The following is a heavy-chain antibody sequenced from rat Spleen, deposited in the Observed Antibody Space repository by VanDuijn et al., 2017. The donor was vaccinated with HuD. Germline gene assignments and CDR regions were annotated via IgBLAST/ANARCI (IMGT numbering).Heavy chain of an antibody. CDR1: VYSITSSY. CDR2: ISYSGST. Sequence: EVQLQESGPGLVKPSQSLSLTCSVTVYSITSSYRWSWIRKFPGNKMEWLGYISYSGSTSYNPSLKSRISITRDTSKKQFFLQLNSVTTEDTATYYCSRSLGRVYNNYFDYWGQEVMVTVSS. D-gene: IGHD1-10*01. V-gene: IGHV3-1*01. J-gene: IGHJ2*01. CDR3: SRSLGRVYNNYFDY.